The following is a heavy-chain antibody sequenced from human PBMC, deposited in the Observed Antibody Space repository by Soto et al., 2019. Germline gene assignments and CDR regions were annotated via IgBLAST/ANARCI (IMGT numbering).Heavy chain of an antibody. Sequence: SSETLSLTCAVSAYSISSSNWWGWIRQPPGKGLEWIGYIYYSGTTYYNPSLKSRVTMSVDTSKNQFSLKLTSVTAVDTAVYYCARREIQGPIDYWGQGTLVTVS. D-gene: IGHD1-26*01. J-gene: IGHJ4*02. CDR3: ARREIQGPIDY. CDR2: IYYSGTT. V-gene: IGHV4-28*01. CDR1: AYSISSSNW.